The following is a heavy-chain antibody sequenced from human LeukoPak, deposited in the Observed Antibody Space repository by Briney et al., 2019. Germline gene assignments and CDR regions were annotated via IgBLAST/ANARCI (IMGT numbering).Heavy chain of an antibody. CDR3: ARDRYNWNQIDY. D-gene: IGHD1-20*01. Sequence: PGGSLRLSCAASGFTIRSYWMSWVRQAPGKGLEWVAVISYDGSNKYYADSVKGRFTISRDNSKNTLYLQMNSLRAEDTAVYYCARDRYNWNQIDYWGQGTLVTVSS. V-gene: IGHV3-30-3*01. CDR1: GFTIRSYW. J-gene: IGHJ4*02. CDR2: ISYDGSNK.